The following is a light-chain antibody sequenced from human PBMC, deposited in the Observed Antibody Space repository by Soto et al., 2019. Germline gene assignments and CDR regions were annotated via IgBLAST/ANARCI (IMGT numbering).Light chain of an antibody. J-gene: IGKJ1*01. CDR3: QQSYSTPT. CDR1: QSISSY. CDR2: AAS. Sequence: DIQMTQSPSSLSASVGDRVTITCRASQSISSYLDWYQQKPGKAPKLLIYAASSLQSRVPSRFSGSGSGTDFTLTISSLQPEDFATYYCQQSYSTPTFGQGTKVDI. V-gene: IGKV1-39*01.